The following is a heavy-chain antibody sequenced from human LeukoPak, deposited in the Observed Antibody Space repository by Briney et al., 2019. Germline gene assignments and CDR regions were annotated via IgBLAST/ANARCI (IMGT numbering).Heavy chain of an antibody. Sequence: ASVKVSCKASGYTFSSYYMHWVRQAPGQGLEWMGIINPSGGSTSYAQKFQGRVTMTRDTSTTTAYMELRSLTSDDTAVYYCARDPTTQTFDYWGQGTLVTVSS. J-gene: IGHJ4*02. CDR2: INPSGGST. V-gene: IGHV1-46*01. CDR3: ARDPTTQTFDY. CDR1: GYTFSSYY. D-gene: IGHD4-11*01.